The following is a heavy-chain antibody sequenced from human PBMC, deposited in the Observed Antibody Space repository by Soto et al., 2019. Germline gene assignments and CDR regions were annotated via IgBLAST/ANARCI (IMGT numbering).Heavy chain of an antibody. V-gene: IGHV1-3*01. CDR1: GYTFTSYA. Sequence: GASVKVSCKSSGYTFTSYAMHWVRQAPGQRLEWMGWINAGNGNTKYSQKFQGRVTITRDTSASTAYMELSSLRSEDTAVYYCARAPLRGGFGELPLPHWGQGTLVTVSS. CDR2: INAGNGNT. CDR3: ARAPLRGGFGELPLPH. J-gene: IGHJ4*02. D-gene: IGHD3-10*01.